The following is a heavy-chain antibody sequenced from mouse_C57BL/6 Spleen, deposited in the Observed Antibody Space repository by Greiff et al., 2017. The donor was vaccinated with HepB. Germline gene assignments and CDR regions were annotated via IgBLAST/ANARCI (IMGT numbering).Heavy chain of an antibody. D-gene: IGHD4-1*01. CDR2: INPYNGGT. V-gene: IGHV1-19*01. Sequence: EVKLMESGPVLVKPGASVKMSCKASGYTFTDYYMNWVKQSHGKSLEWIGVINPYNGGTSYNQKFKGKATLTVDKSSSTAYMELNSLTSEDSAVYYCANTGTDYWGQGTTLTVSS. CDR1: GYTFTDYY. CDR3: ANTGTDY. J-gene: IGHJ2*01.